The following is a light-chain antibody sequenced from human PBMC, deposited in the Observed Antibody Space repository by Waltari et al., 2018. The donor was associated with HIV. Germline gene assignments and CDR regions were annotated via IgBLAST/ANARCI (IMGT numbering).Light chain of an antibody. CDR1: SSNIGAGYD. CDR2: GHS. Sequence: QSVLTQPLSVSGAPGQRVTISCTGSSSNIGAGYDVHWYQQLPVTAPTNPISGHSNRPSGVPDRCSGSKAGTSASLAIPGLQAEDEADYYCQSYDSSLSGSVVFGGGTKLTVL. CDR3: QSYDSSLSGSVV. V-gene: IGLV1-40*01. J-gene: IGLJ2*01.